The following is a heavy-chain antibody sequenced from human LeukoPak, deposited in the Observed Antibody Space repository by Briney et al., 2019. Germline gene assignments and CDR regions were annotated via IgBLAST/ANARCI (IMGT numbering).Heavy chain of an antibody. V-gene: IGHV5-51*01. Sequence: GESLKISCKGSGYSFTSYWIGWVRQMPGKGLEWMGIIYPGDSDTRYSPSFQGQVTISADKSISTAYLQWSSLKASDTAMYYCARPSGIVVVPAAIPNDAFDIWGQGTMVTVSS. CDR3: ARPSGIVVVPAAIPNDAFDI. D-gene: IGHD2-2*02. J-gene: IGHJ3*02. CDR1: GYSFTSYW. CDR2: IYPGDSDT.